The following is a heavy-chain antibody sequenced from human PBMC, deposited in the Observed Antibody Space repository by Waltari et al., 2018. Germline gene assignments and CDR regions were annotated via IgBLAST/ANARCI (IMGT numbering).Heavy chain of an antibody. D-gene: IGHD3-3*01. CDR3: ARARHDFWSGSSYNWFDP. Sequence: QVQLQESGPGLVKPSETLSLTCTVSGGSISSYYWRWIRQPAGKGLEWIGRIYTSGSTNYNPSLKSRVTMSVDTSKNQFSLKLSSVTAADTAVYYCARARHDFWSGSSYNWFDPWGQGTLVTVSS. V-gene: IGHV4-4*07. J-gene: IGHJ5*02. CDR1: GGSISSYY. CDR2: IYTSGST.